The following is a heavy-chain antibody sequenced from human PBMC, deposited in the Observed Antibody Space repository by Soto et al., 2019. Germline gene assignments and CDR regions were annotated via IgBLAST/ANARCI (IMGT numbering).Heavy chain of an antibody. CDR1: GGSISSSSYY. Sequence: SETLSLTCTVSGGSISSSSYYWGWIRQPPGKGLEWIGSIYYSGSTYYNPSLKSRVTISVDTSKNQFSLKLSSVTAADTAVYYCARTYYYGSGSYYLFYYFDYWGQGTQVTVSS. D-gene: IGHD3-10*01. V-gene: IGHV4-39*01. CDR3: ARTYYYGSGSYYLFYYFDY. CDR2: IYYSGST. J-gene: IGHJ4*02.